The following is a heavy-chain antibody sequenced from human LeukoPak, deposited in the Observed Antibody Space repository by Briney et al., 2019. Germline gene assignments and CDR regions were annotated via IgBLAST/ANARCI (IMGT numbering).Heavy chain of an antibody. D-gene: IGHD3-22*01. CDR2: INPSGGST. J-gene: IGHJ4*02. V-gene: IGHV1-46*01. Sequence: ASVTVSCKASGYTFTSYYMHWVRQAPGQGLEWMGIINPSGGSTSYAQKFQGRVTMTRDMSTSTVYMELSSLRSEDTAVYYCARDYALYYDSSGYYLDYWGQGTLVTVSS. CDR1: GYTFTSYY. CDR3: ARDYALYYDSSGYYLDY.